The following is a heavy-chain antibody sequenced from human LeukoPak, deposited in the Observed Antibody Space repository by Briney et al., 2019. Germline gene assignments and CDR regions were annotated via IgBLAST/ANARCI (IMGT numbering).Heavy chain of an antibody. CDR1: GFTFNIYA. CDR3: ARPMGPISAEYFQH. V-gene: IGHV3-30-3*01. CDR2: ISYDGSTK. D-gene: IGHD1-26*01. J-gene: IGHJ1*01. Sequence: GRSLRLSCAASGFTFNIYAMHWVRQAPGKGLGWVAVISYDGSTKFYADSVKGRFTVSRDNSKSTLYLQMNSLRAEDTAVYYCARPMGPISAEYFQHWGQGTLVTVSS.